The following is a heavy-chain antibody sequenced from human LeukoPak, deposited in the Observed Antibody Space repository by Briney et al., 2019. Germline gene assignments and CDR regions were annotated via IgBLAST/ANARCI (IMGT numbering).Heavy chain of an antibody. CDR3: VRDPDHLRGVHFDY. D-gene: IGHD3-10*01. V-gene: IGHV3-21*01. Sequence: TGGSLRLSCAASGFTFSSYSMNWVRQAPGKGLEWVSSISSSSSYIYYADSVKGRFTISRDNAKNSLYLQMNSLRAEDTAVYYCVRDPDHLRGVHFDYWGQGILVTVSS. CDR1: GFTFSSYS. J-gene: IGHJ4*02. CDR2: ISSSSSYI.